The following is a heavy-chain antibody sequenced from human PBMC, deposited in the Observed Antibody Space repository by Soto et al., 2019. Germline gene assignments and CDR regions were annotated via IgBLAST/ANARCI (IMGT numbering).Heavy chain of an antibody. CDR1: GVTFSSYA. D-gene: IGHD3-22*01. V-gene: IGHV3-23*01. CDR2: ISGSGGST. CDR3: AKDLPIDSSGYSQDYGMDV. Sequence: GGSLGLSCAASGVTFSSYAMSWVRQAPGKGLEWVSAISGSGGSTYYADSVKGRFTISRDNSKNTLYLQMNSLRAEDTAVYYCAKDLPIDSSGYSQDYGMDVWGQGTTVTVSS. J-gene: IGHJ6*02.